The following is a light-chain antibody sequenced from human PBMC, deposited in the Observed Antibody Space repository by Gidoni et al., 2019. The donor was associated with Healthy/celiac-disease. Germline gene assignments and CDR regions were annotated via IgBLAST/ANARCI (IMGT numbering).Light chain of an antibody. CDR3: QQSYSTLWT. CDR2: AAS. J-gene: IGKJ1*01. CDR1: HSISSY. V-gene: IGKV1-39*01. Sequence: DIQMTQSSSSLSASVGDRVTITCRASHSISSYLNWYQQKPEKAPKLLIYAASSLQSGVASTLGGSGSGTDFTLTISSVQPEDFATYYCQQSYSTLWTFGQGTKVEIK.